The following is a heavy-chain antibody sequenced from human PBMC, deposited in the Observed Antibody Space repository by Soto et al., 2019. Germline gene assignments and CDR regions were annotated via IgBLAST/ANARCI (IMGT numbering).Heavy chain of an antibody. CDR2: IYYSGST. D-gene: IGHD2-2*01. V-gene: IGHV4-59*01. CDR3: ARDRCSSTSCYHLYMDV. J-gene: IGHJ6*03. CDR1: GGSISSYY. Sequence: PSETLSLTCTVSGGSISSYYWSWIRQPPGKGLEWIGYIYYSGSTNYNPSLKSRVTISVDTSKNQFSLKLSFVTAADTAVFFCARDRCSSTSCYHLYMDVWGKGTTVTVSS.